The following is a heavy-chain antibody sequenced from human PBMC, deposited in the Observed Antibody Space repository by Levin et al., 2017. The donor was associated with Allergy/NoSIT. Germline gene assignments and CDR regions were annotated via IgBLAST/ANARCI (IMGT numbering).Heavy chain of an antibody. CDR2: ISSSGSTI. J-gene: IGHJ4*02. CDR1: GFTFSSYE. Sequence: GGSLRLSCAASGFTFSSYEMNWVRQAPGKGLEWVSYISSSGSTIYYADSVKGRFTISRDNAKNSLYLQMNSLRAEDTAVYYCARGRDFWSGYPKGYFDYWGQGTLVTVSS. D-gene: IGHD3-3*01. CDR3: ARGRDFWSGYPKGYFDY. V-gene: IGHV3-48*03.